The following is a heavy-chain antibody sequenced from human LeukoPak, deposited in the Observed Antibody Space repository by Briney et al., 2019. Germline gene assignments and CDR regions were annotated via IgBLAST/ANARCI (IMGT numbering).Heavy chain of an antibody. CDR2: IKPYGIET. CDR1: GFTFSLYW. Sequence: GGSLRLSCAASGFTFSLYWMSGVRQFPGKGLECLANIKPYGIETYHVDSVRARFTISRDNARNSLYLQMNSVRAEDTGVYYCARDMDNYYVSLDYWGQGTLVTVSS. D-gene: IGHD1-26*01. V-gene: IGHV3-7*01. J-gene: IGHJ4*02. CDR3: ARDMDNYYVSLDY.